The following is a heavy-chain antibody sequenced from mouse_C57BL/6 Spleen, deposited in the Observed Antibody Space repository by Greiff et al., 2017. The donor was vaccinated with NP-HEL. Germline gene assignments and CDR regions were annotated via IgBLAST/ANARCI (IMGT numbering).Heavy chain of an antibody. CDR1: GYAFTNYL. CDR3: ARLYRGFDY. J-gene: IGHJ2*01. CDR2: INPGSGGT. Sequence: QVQLQQSGAELVRPGTSVKVSCKASGYAFTNYLIEWVKQRPGQGLEWIGVINPGSGGTNYNEKFKGKATLTADKSSSTAYMQLSSLTSEYSAVYFCARLYRGFDYWGQGTTLTVSS. D-gene: IGHD2-12*01. V-gene: IGHV1-54*01.